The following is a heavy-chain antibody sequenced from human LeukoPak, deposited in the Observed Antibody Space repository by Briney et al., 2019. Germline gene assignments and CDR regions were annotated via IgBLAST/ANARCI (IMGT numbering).Heavy chain of an antibody. J-gene: IGHJ4*02. Sequence: SETLSLTCAVYGGSFSGYSWTWIRQPPGKGLEWIGEFSHSGFPVYNPSLGGRVTISIDASKNQFSLKLNSVTAADTAVYYCARDVYYYGSGSYFLDYWGQGTLVTVSS. CDR3: ARDVYYYGSGSYFLDY. D-gene: IGHD3-10*01. V-gene: IGHV4-34*01. CDR1: GGSFSGYS. CDR2: FSHSGFP.